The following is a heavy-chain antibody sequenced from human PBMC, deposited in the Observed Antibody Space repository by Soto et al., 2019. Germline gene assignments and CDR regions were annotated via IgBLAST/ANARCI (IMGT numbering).Heavy chain of an antibody. CDR3: ARARQYYDSEFDP. D-gene: IGHD3-22*01. J-gene: IGHJ5*02. Sequence: SETLSLTCAVSGGSISGNNWWCWVSQPPGKGLEWIGEIYHSGSTNYNPSLKSRVTISVDKSKNQFSLKLSSVTAADTAVYYCARARQYYDSEFDPWGQGTLVTVS. CDR2: IYHSGST. V-gene: IGHV4-4*02. CDR1: GGSISGNNW.